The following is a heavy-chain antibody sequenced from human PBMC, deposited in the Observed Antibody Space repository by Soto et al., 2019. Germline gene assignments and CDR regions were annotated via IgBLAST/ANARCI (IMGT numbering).Heavy chain of an antibody. CDR2: INHSGST. Sequence: QVQLQQWGAGLLKPSETLSLTCAVYGGSFSGYYWSWIRQPPGKGLEWIGEINHSGSTNYNPSLKSRVTISVDTSKNQFSLKMRSVTAADTAVYYCARGPRITMVRGENWFDPWGQGTLVTVAS. D-gene: IGHD3-10*01. CDR1: GGSFSGYY. J-gene: IGHJ5*02. CDR3: ARGPRITMVRGENWFDP. V-gene: IGHV4-34*01.